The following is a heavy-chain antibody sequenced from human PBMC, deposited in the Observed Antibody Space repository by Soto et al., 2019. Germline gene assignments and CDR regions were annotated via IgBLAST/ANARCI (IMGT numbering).Heavy chain of an antibody. CDR2: IDPSDNYI. J-gene: IGHJ4*02. D-gene: IGHD3-22*01. V-gene: IGHV5-10-1*01. CDR1: GYRFTSNW. CDR3: ARNEYDSSGYYHFDY. Sequence: PGESLKISCKGSGYRFTSNWISWVRQTPGKGLEWMGRIDPSDNYIKYSPSFQGHVTISIDNSIGTAYLQWSSLKASDTAVYYCARNEYDSSGYYHFDYWGQGTLVTVSS.